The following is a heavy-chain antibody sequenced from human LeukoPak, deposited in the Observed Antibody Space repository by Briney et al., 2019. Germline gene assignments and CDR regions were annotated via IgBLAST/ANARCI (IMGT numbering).Heavy chain of an antibody. CDR3: ARDGRSLLYSTGGWFDP. CDR2: INPNSGGT. D-gene: IGHD3-3*01. CDR1: GYTFTGYY. J-gene: IGHJ5*02. V-gene: IGHV1-2*02. Sequence: GASVKVSCKASGYTFTGYYMHWVRQAPGQGLEWMGWINPNSGGTNYAQKFQGRVTMTRDTSISTAYMELSRLRSDDTAVYYCARDGRSLLYSTGGWFDPWGQGTLVTVSS.